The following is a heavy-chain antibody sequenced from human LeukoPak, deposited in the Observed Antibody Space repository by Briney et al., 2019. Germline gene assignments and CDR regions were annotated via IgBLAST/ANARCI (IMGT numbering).Heavy chain of an antibody. CDR3: AREGTSGSYLGEFDY. Sequence: SETLSLTCTVSGGSISSGSYYWSWIRQPAGKGLEWIGRIYTSGSTNYNPSLKSRVTISVDTSKNQFSLKLSSVTAADTAVYYCAREGTSGSYLGEFDYWGQGTLVTVSS. V-gene: IGHV4-61*02. CDR1: GGSISSGSYY. CDR2: IYTSGST. J-gene: IGHJ4*02. D-gene: IGHD1-26*01.